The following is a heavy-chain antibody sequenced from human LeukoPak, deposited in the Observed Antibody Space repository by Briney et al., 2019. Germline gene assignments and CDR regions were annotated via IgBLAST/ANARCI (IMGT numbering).Heavy chain of an antibody. J-gene: IGHJ4*02. CDR2: ISGSGGST. CDR3: AKDGAGTTAYDY. Sequence: GGSLRLSCAASGFTFSSYAMSWVRQAPGKGLEWVSAISGSGGSTYYADSVKGRFTISRDNSKNTLYLQMDSLRAEDTAVYYCAKDGAGTTAYDYWGQGTLVTVSS. D-gene: IGHD2/OR15-2a*01. V-gene: IGHV3-23*01. CDR1: GFTFSSYA.